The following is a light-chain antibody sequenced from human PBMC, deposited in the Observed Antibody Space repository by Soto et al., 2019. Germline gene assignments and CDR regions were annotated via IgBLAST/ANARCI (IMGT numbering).Light chain of an antibody. Sequence: QSALTQPPSASGSPGQSVTISCSGTSSDVGGYNYVSWYQQHPGKAPKLMMYEVSKRPSGVPDRFSGSKSGNTASLTVSGLQAEDEADYYCSSYAGSDSYVVFGGGTKVTVL. J-gene: IGLJ2*01. CDR2: EVS. CDR3: SSYAGSDSYVV. V-gene: IGLV2-8*01. CDR1: SSDVGGYNY.